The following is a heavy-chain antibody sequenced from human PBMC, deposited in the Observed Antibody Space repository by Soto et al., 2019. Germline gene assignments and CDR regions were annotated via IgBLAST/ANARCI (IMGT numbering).Heavy chain of an antibody. CDR2: IWYDGSNK. CDR3: ARGRRRIAVAGPAPLYYFDY. J-gene: IGHJ4*02. CDR1: GFTFSSYG. V-gene: IGHV3-33*01. D-gene: IGHD6-19*01. Sequence: QVQLVESGGGVVQPGRSLRLSCAASGFTFSSYGMHWVRQAPGKGLEWVAVIWYDGSNKYYADPVKGRFTISRDNSKNTLYLQMNSLRAEDTAVYYCARGRRRIAVAGPAPLYYFDYWGQGALVTVSS.